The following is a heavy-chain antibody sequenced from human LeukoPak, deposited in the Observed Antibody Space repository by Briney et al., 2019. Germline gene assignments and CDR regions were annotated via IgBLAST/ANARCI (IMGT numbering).Heavy chain of an antibody. J-gene: IGHJ4*02. CDR3: ARAPGSWPYYFDY. Sequence: SETLSLTCTVSGGSISSYYWSWIRQPPGKGLEWIGYIYYSGSTNYNPSLKSRVTISVDTSKNQFSLKLSSVTAADTAVYYCARAPGSWPYYFDYWGQGTLVTVSS. D-gene: IGHD6-13*01. CDR1: GGSISSYY. CDR2: IYYSGST. V-gene: IGHV4-59*01.